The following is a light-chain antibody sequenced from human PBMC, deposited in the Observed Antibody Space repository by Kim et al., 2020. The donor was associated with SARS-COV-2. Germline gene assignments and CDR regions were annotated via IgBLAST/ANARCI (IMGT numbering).Light chain of an antibody. Sequence: ITNSCPGTSSDVGGYNYVSWYQQHPGKAPKLMIYDVSNRPSGVSNRFSGSKSGNTASLTISGLQAEDEADYYCSSYTSSSTLDVVFGGGTQLTVL. CDR2: DVS. J-gene: IGLJ2*01. CDR3: SSYTSSSTLDVV. V-gene: IGLV2-14*03. CDR1: SSDVGGYNY.